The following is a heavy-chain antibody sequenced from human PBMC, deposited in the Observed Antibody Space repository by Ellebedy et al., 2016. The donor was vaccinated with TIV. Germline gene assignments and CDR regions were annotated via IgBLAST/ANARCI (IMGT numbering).Heavy chain of an antibody. CDR3: ARHCSGGSCSHHAFDT. Sequence: GESLKISCAASGFTVSSNYMSWVRQAPGKGLEWVSVIYSGGSTYYADSVKGRFTISRDNSKNTLYLQMNSLRAEDTAVYYCARHCSGGSCSHHAFDTWGQGTMVTVSS. CDR2: IYSGGST. D-gene: IGHD2-15*01. J-gene: IGHJ3*02. V-gene: IGHV3-53*01. CDR1: GFTVSSNY.